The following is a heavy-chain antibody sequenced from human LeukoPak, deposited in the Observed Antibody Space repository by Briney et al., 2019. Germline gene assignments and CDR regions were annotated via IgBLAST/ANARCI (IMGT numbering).Heavy chain of an antibody. CDR1: GGSISSYY. CDR2: IYYSGST. D-gene: IGHD6-19*01. Sequence: SETLSLTCTVSGGSISSYYWSWIRQPPGKGLEWIGYIYYSGSTNYNPSLKSRVTISVDTSKNQFSLKLSSVTAADTAVHYCARSSGWTLFDYWGQGTLVTVSS. J-gene: IGHJ4*02. CDR3: ARSSGWTLFDY. V-gene: IGHV4-59*01.